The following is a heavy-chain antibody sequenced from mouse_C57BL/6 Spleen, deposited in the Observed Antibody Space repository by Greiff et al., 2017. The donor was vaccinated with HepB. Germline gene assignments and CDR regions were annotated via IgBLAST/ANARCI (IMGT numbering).Heavy chain of an antibody. CDR2: IHPNSGST. CDR3: ARSRSYGSSYGYFDV. CDR1: GYTFTSYW. J-gene: IGHJ1*03. D-gene: IGHD1-1*01. Sequence: VQLQQSGAELVKPGASVKLSCKASGYTFTSYWMHWVKQRPGQGLEWIGMIHPNSGSTNYNEKFKSKATLTVDKSSSTASMQLSSLTSEDSAVYYCARSRSYGSSYGYFDVWGTGTTVTVSS. V-gene: IGHV1-64*01.